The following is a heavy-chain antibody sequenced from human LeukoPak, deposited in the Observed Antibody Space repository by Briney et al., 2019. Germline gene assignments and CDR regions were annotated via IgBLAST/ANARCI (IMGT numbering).Heavy chain of an antibody. D-gene: IGHD3/OR15-3a*01. Sequence: AGGSLRLSCAASGFTFRSSAMSWVRLAPGKGLAWVSTIDDSAKTTYYADSVKGRFTISRDNSKNTLYLQLTSLRVEDTAVYYCAKVATWTYFDSWGQGTLVTVSS. V-gene: IGHV3-23*05. CDR2: IDDSAKTT. J-gene: IGHJ4*02. CDR3: AKVATWTYFDS. CDR1: GFTFRSSA.